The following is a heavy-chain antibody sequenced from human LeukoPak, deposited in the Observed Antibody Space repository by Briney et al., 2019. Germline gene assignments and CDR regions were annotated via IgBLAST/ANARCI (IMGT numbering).Heavy chain of an antibody. D-gene: IGHD1-26*01. CDR2: LSGSGDST. Sequence: GSLRLSCAASGFTFSTHAMTWVRQAPEKGLEWVSTLSGSGDSTYYADSVKGRFTISRDDSKNTLYLQMNSLKNEDTAVYYCVTEVSGSFPTWGQGTLVTVSS. CDR3: VTEVSGSFPT. V-gene: IGHV3-23*01. J-gene: IGHJ4*02. CDR1: GFTFSTHA.